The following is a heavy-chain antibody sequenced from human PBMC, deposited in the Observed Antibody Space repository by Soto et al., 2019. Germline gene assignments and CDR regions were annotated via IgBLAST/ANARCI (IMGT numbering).Heavy chain of an antibody. J-gene: IGHJ4*01. CDR3: TTDSYSTIIIVRFDY. CDR1: GFTFSNAW. Sequence: EVQLVESGGGLVKPGGSLRLSCAASGFTFSNAWINWVRQAPGKGLEWVGRIKSKTDGGTTDYAEPVKGRFAISRDDSNNMVYLKMNSLKIEDTAVYYCTTDSYSTIIIVRFDYWGHGTLVTVSP. CDR2: IKSKTDGGTT. D-gene: IGHD3-22*01. V-gene: IGHV3-15*07.